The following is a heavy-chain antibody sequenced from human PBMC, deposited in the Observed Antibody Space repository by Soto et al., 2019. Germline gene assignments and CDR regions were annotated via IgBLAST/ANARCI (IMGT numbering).Heavy chain of an antibody. J-gene: IGHJ4*02. CDR2: LYWDDDK. Sequence: QITLKESGPTLVKPTQTLTLTCTFSGLSLSTIGLDVAWIRQPPGKALEWLALLYWDDDKRYSPSLKNRLAITKGTSKNQVVLTMTDMDPLDTATYYCAHRRPYSNSPEYFFDYWGQGTLVTVSS. V-gene: IGHV2-5*02. D-gene: IGHD6-6*01. CDR1: GLSLSTIGLD. CDR3: AHRRPYSNSPEYFFDY.